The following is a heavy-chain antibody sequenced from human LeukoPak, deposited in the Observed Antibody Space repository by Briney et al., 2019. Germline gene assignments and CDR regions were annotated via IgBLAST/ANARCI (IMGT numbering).Heavy chain of an antibody. V-gene: IGHV3-30*02. J-gene: IGHJ5*02. Sequence: GGSLRLSCAASGFTFSSYGMHWVRQAPGKGLEWVAFIRYDGSNKYYADSVKGRFTISRDNSKNTLYLQMNSLRAEDTAVYYCAKGAYCGGDCYSDWFDPWGQGTLVTVSS. CDR1: GFTFSSYG. D-gene: IGHD2-21*01. CDR3: AKGAYCGGDCYSDWFDP. CDR2: IRYDGSNK.